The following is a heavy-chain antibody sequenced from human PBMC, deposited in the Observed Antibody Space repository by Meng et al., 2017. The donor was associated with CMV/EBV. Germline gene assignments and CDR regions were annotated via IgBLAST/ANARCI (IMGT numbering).Heavy chain of an antibody. V-gene: IGHV3-15*01. J-gene: IGHJ6*02. Sequence: ETLSLTCAASGFTFSNAWMSWVRQAPGKGLEWVGRIKSKTDGGTTDYAAPVKGRFTISRDDSKNTLYLQMNSLKTEDTAVYYCTTRYCSSTSCGGMDVWGQGTTVTVSS. CDR1: GFTFSNAW. D-gene: IGHD2-2*01. CDR2: IKSKTDGGTT. CDR3: TTRYCSSTSCGGMDV.